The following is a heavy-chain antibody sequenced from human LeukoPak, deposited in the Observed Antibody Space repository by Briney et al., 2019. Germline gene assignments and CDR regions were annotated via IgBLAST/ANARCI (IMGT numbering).Heavy chain of an antibody. CDR1: GYTFTGYY. CDR2: INPNSGGT. CDR3: ARERDPGGDGYNHDAFDI. V-gene: IGHV1-2*02. Sequence: ASVKVSCKASGYTFTGYYMHWVRQAPVQGLEWMGWINPNSGGTNYAQKFQGRVTMTRDTSISTAYMELSRLRSDDTAVYYCARERDPGGDGYNHDAFDIWGQGTMVTVSS. J-gene: IGHJ3*02. D-gene: IGHD5-24*01.